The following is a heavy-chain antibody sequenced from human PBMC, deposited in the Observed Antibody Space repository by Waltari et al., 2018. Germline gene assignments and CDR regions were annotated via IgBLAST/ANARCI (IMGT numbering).Heavy chain of an antibody. CDR2: IKSKIKGGTT. Sequence: EVQLVESGGGLVEPGGSLRLSCAGSGFTFSTAWMHWVRQAPGKGLEWVGRIKSKIKGGTTEYGAPVKGRFTISRDDSKNTVYLKMNSLKTEDTGVYYCGDFTAFDYWGQGSLVTVSS. V-gene: IGHV3-15*01. CDR3: GDFTAFDY. CDR1: GFTFSTAW. D-gene: IGHD2-8*02. J-gene: IGHJ4*02.